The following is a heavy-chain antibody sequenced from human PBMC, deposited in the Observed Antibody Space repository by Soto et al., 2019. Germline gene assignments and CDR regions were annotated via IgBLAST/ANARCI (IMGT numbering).Heavy chain of an antibody. CDR1: GHSFTSYW. CDR3: ARTAAAGKYYYGMDV. D-gene: IGHD6-13*01. J-gene: IGHJ6*02. Sequence: GESLKVSCEDSGHSFTSYWIGWVRQMPGKGLESMGIIYPGDSDTRYSPSFQGQVTISADKSISTAYLQWSSLKASDTAMYYCARTAAAGKYYYGMDVWGQGTTVTV. V-gene: IGHV5-51*01. CDR2: IYPGDSDT.